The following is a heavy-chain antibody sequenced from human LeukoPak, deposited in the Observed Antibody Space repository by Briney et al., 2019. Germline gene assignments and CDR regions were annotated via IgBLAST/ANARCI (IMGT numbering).Heavy chain of an antibody. J-gene: IGHJ4*02. CDR3: ATMGATIHQFDY. Sequence: SETLSLTCTVSGGSISSYYWSWIRQPAGKGLEWIGRIYTSGSTNYNPSLKSRVTMSVDTSKNQFSLKLSSVTAADTAVYYCATMGATIHQFDYWGQGTLVTVSS. D-gene: IGHD5-12*01. V-gene: IGHV4-4*07. CDR1: GGSISSYY. CDR2: IYTSGST.